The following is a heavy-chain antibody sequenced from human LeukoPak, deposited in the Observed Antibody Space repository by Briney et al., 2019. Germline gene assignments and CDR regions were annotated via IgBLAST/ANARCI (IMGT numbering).Heavy chain of an antibody. CDR2: IYTSGNT. D-gene: IGHD2-15*01. CDR1: GGSISSYY. V-gene: IGHV4-4*07. CDR3: ARVVWADAFDI. J-gene: IGHJ3*02. Sequence: SETLSLTCTVSGGSISSYYWSWIRQPAGQGLEWIGRIYTSGNTNYNPSLKSRVSMSVDTSKNQLSLKLSSVTAADTAVYYCARVVWADAFDIWGQGTMVTVSS.